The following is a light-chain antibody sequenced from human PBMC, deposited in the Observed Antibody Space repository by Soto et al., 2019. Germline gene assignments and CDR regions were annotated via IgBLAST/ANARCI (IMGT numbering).Light chain of an antibody. Sequence: IVLTQSPGTLSLSPGERATLSCRASQSVTTQLAWYQQKPGQAPRLIIHGASSRATGVPDRITGSGSGTDFTLSISRLEPEDFAVYFCQHYGSSPWTFGQGTKVEIK. V-gene: IGKV3-20*01. CDR2: GAS. CDR3: QHYGSSPWT. CDR1: QSVTTQ. J-gene: IGKJ1*01.